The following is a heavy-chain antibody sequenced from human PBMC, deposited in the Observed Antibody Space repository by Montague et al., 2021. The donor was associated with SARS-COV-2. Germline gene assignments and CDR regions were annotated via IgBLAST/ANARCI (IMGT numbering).Heavy chain of an antibody. CDR1: GGSFTGYY. CDR2: INHNGNT. Sequence: SETLSLTCTVSGGSFTGYYWGWIRQSLGRGLEWIGEINHNGNTEYNPSLKSRVTISVDKSRIHFSLRLTSVTAADTAVYYCARRLYNYGSGTYRDWGQGTLVTVSS. V-gene: IGHV4-34*01. CDR3: ARRLYNYGSGTYRD. D-gene: IGHD3-10*01. J-gene: IGHJ4*02.